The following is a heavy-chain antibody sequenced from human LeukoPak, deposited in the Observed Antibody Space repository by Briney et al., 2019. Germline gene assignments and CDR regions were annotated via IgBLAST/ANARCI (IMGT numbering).Heavy chain of an antibody. J-gene: IGHJ4*02. CDR3: AKGLYSSYGPADY. CDR1: GFTFSSYA. V-gene: IGHV3-23*01. CDR2: INGGGVNT. D-gene: IGHD4-11*01. Sequence: GGSVRLSCSASGFTFSSYAMRWVRPAPGKGLEGVSTINGGGVNTHYADSVGGRFTISRDNSKNTLFLQMNSLRDEDTAVYYCAKGLYSSYGPADYWGQGNLVTVSS.